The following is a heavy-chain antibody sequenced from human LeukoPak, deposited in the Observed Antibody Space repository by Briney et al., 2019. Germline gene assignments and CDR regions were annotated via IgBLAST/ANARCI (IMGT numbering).Heavy chain of an antibody. V-gene: IGHV4-39*02. CDR2: IYYSGST. CDR1: GGPISSSSYY. Sequence: PSETLSLTCTVSGGPISSSSYYWGWIRQPPGKGLEWIGSIYYSGSTYYIPSLKSRVTISVDTSKNQFSLKLSSVTAADTAVYYCAREKVGSTTFDYWGQGALVTVSS. J-gene: IGHJ4*02. CDR3: AREKVGSTTFDY. D-gene: IGHD1-26*01.